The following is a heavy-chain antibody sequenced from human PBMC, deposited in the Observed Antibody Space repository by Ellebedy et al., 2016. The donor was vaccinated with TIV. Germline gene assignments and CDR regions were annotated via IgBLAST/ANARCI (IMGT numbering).Heavy chain of an antibody. D-gene: IGHD3-22*01. CDR2: TYYRSKWYN. CDR3: AKGYYDSSGLEYYYYGMDV. V-gene: IGHV6-1*01. J-gene: IGHJ6*02. Sequence: SQTLSLTCAISGDSVSSNSAAWNWIRQSPSRGLEWLGRTYYRSKWYNDYAASVKSRITINPDTSKNQFSLKLSSVTAADTAVYYCAKGYYDSSGLEYYYYGMDVWGQGTTVTVSS. CDR1: GDSVSSNSAA.